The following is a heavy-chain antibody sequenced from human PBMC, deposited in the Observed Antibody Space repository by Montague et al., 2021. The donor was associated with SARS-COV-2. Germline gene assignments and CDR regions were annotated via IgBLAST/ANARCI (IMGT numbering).Heavy chain of an antibody. V-gene: IGHV4-34*01. CDR1: GGSFSSSY. CDR3: AGRVSSVWGGTVSAEFDY. J-gene: IGHJ4*02. CDR2: INQSGRT. Sequence: SETLSLTCSVYGGSFSSSYWSWIRHPPDTGLDWFWEINQSGRTNNNPSLKSRVTIVVDTSKNQFSLKLSSVTAADTAVYYCAGRVSSVWGGTVSAEFDYWGQGILVIVSS. D-gene: IGHD3-16*01.